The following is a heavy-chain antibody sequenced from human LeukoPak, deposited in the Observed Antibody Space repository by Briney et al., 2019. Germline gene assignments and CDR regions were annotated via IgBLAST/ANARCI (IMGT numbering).Heavy chain of an antibody. V-gene: IGHV3-48*03. CDR1: GFTLSSYE. CDR3: ARENYDSSGSFDY. D-gene: IGHD3-22*01. CDR2: ISSSGSTI. Sequence: GGSLRLSCAASGFTLSSYEMNWVRQAPGKGLEWVSYISSSGSTIYYADSVKGRFTISRGNAKNSLYLQMNSLRAEDTAVYYCARENYDSSGSFDYWGQGTLVTVSS. J-gene: IGHJ4*02.